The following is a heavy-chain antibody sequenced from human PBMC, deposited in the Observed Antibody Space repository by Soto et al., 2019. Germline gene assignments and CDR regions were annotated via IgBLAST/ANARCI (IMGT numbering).Heavy chain of an antibody. D-gene: IGHD6-19*01. CDR3: AKDLSKAVPPLEDY. J-gene: IGHJ4*02. CDR2: IWYDGSNK. Sequence: GGSLRLSCAASGFTFSSYGMHWVRQAPGKGLEWVAVIWYDGSNKYYADSVKGRFTISRDNSKNTLYLQMNSLRAEDTAVYYCAKDLSKAVPPLEDYWGQGTLVTVSS. V-gene: IGHV3-30*02. CDR1: GFTFSSYG.